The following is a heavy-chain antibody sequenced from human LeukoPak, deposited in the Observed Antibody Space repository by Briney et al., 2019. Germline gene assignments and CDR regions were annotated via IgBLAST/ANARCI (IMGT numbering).Heavy chain of an antibody. CDR2: INHSGST. CDR1: GGSFSGYY. D-gene: IGHD5-12*01. V-gene: IGHV4-34*01. Sequence: SETLSLTCAVYGGSFSGYYWSWIRQPPGKGLEWIGEINHSGSTNYNPSLKSRVTISEDTSKNQFSLKLSSVTAADTAVYYCARERYSGYDLPYFDYWGQGTLVTVSS. J-gene: IGHJ4*02. CDR3: ARERYSGYDLPYFDY.